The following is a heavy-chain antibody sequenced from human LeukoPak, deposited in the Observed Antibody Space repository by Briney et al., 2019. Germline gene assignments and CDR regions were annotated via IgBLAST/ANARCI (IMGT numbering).Heavy chain of an antibody. J-gene: IGHJ5*02. Sequence: SETLSLTCAVYGGSFSGYYWSWIRQPPGKGLEWIGEINHSGSTNYNPSLKSRVTISVDTSKNQFSLKLSSVTAADTAVYYCARVTSDVLRYFDSLIEDWFDPWGQGTLVTVSS. CDR3: ARVTSDVLRYFDSLIEDWFDP. CDR2: INHSGST. CDR1: GGSFSGYY. D-gene: IGHD3-9*01. V-gene: IGHV4-34*01.